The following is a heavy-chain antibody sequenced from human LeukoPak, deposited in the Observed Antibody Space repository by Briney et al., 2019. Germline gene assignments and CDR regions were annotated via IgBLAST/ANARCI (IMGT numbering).Heavy chain of an antibody. D-gene: IGHD1-26*01. J-gene: IGHJ3*02. V-gene: IGHV4-59*01. CDR1: GGSISSYY. Sequence: PSETLSLTCTVSGGSISSYYWSWLRQPPGKGLEWIGYVYSSGTTNYNPSLKSRVTIPLDTSKNQFSLKLSSVTAADTAIYYCARGVGVSAFDIWGQGTMVTVSS. CDR3: ARGVGVSAFDI. CDR2: VYSSGTT.